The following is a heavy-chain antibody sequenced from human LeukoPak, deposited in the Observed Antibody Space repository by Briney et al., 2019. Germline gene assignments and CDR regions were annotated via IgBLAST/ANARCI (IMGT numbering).Heavy chain of an antibody. CDR3: AKLGPDTMIVVVNVGVPWFDP. Sequence: GGSLRLSCAASGFTFSSYWMSWVRQAPGKGLEWVSAISGSGGSTYYAGSVKGRFTISRDNSKNTLYLQMNSLRAEDTAVYYCAKLGPDTMIVVVNVGVPWFDPWGQGTLVTVSS. D-gene: IGHD3-22*01. CDR2: ISGSGGST. J-gene: IGHJ5*02. CDR1: GFTFSSYW. V-gene: IGHV3-23*01.